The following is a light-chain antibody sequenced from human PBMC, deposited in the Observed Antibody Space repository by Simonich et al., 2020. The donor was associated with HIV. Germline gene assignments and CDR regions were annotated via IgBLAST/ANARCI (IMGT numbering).Light chain of an antibody. V-gene: IGLV8-61*01. CDR1: SCSVSTSYY. CDR2: STN. CDR3: VLYMGSGISV. Sequence: QTVVTQETSSSVSPGGTVTLTCALSSCSVSTSYYPTWYHQTPGPPPRTLIYSTNTRSSGVPDRFSGSILGNKAVLSITGAQADDEGDYYCVLYMGSGISVFGGGTKLTVL. J-gene: IGLJ3*02.